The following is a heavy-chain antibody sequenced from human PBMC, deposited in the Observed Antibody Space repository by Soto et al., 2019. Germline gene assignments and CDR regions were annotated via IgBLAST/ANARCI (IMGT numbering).Heavy chain of an antibody. Sequence: VAVISYDGSNKYYADSVKGRFTISRDNSKNTLYLQMNSLRAEDTAVYYCAKDLTARPHYYGMDVWGQGTTVTVSS. J-gene: IGHJ6*02. CDR2: ISYDGSNK. CDR3: AKDLTARPHYYGMDV. D-gene: IGHD6-6*01. V-gene: IGHV3-30*18.